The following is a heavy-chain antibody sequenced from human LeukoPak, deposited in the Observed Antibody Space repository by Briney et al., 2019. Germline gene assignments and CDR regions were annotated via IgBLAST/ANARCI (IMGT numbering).Heavy chain of an antibody. V-gene: IGHV4-4*07. J-gene: IGHJ4*02. CDR3: ANVQHSSVWYADY. Sequence: PSETLSLTCTVSGGSISSYYWSWVRQPAGKGLEWIGRIHASGSTNYNPSLKSRVTMSVDTSKNQFSLKLTSVTAADTAVYYCANVQHSSVWYADYWGQGTLVTVSS. CDR1: GGSISSYY. CDR2: IHASGST. D-gene: IGHD6-19*01.